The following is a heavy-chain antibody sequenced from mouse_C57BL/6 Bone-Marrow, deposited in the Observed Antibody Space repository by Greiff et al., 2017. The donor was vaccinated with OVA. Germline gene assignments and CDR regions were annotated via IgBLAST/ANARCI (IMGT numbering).Heavy chain of an antibody. J-gene: IGHJ3*01. Sequence: EVQGVESGGGLVKPGGSLKLSCAASGFTFSSYTMSWVRQTPEKRLEWVATISGGGSTTYYPDSVKGRFTISRDNAKNTLYLQMSSLKSEDTALYYCARVGEYEMFAYWGQGTLVTVSA. CDR2: ISGGGSTT. V-gene: IGHV5-9*01. D-gene: IGHD2-13*01. CDR3: ARVGEYEMFAY. CDR1: GFTFSSYT.